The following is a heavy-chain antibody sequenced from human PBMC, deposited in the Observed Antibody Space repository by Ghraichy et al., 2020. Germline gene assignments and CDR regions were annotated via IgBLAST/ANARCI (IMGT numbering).Heavy chain of an antibody. CDR1: GFTSGDYG. J-gene: IGHJ4*02. Sequence: GGSLRLSCTTSGFTSGDYGLTRIRQAPGKGLEWIGFITSKGYGETAEYAASVKDRFIISRDDFKGIAYLQMNSLKSEDTAVYYCSRDRDMAARPTDFEYWGQGTLVTVS. D-gene: IGHD6-6*01. CDR2: ITSKGYGETA. V-gene: IGHV3-49*03. CDR3: SRDRDMAARPTDFEY.